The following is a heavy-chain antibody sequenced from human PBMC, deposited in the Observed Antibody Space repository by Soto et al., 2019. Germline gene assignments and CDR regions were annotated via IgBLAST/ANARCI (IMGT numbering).Heavy chain of an antibody. CDR1: GFTFSSYS. J-gene: IGHJ2*01. D-gene: IGHD3-16*01. V-gene: IGHV3-21*04. CDR2: ISSSSSYI. Sequence: PGGSLRLSCAASGFTFSSYSMNWVRQAPGKGLEWVSSISSSSSYIYYADSVKGRFTISRDNSKNTLYLQMNSLRAEDTAVYYCARSVMQRRLRFDLWGRGTLVTVSS. CDR3: ARSVMQRRLRFDL.